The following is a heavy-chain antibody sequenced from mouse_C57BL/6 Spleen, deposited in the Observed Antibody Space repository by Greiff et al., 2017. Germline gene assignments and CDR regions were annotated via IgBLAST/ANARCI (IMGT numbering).Heavy chain of an antibody. CDR3: ARHTGTYYWYFDV. D-gene: IGHD3-3*01. V-gene: IGHV5-17*01. CDR1: GFTFSDYG. J-gene: IGHJ1*03. CDR2: ISSGSSTI. Sequence: EVMLVESGGGLVKPGGSLKLSCAASGFTFSDYGMHWVRQAPEKGLAWVAYISSGSSTIYYADTVKGRFTISRGNAKNTLFLQMTSLRAEDTAMYYCARHTGTYYWYFDVWGTGTTVTVSS.